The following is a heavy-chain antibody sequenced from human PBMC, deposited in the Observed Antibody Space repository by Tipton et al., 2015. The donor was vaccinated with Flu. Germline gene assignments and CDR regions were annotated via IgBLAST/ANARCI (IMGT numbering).Heavy chain of an antibody. V-gene: IGHV3-9*01. CDR2: ISWNGGSI. Sequence: SLRLSCAASGFTFDDYAMHWVRQAPGKGLEWVSGISWNGGSIGYADSVKGRFTISRDNAKNSLYLQMNSLRAEDTALYYCAKDIIGGYCSGGSCYSMFDYWGQGTLVTVSS. J-gene: IGHJ4*02. CDR1: GFTFDDYA. CDR3: AKDIIGGYCSGGSCYSMFDY. D-gene: IGHD2-15*01.